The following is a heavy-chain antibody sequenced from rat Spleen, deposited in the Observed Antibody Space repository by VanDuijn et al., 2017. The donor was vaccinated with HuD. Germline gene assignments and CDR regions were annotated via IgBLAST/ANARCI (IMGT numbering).Heavy chain of an antibody. J-gene: IGHJ3*01. Sequence: EVQLVESDGGLVQPGRSLKLSCAASGFTFSDYGVAWVRQAPTTGLEWVATISYGDISGHSGTYYRDSVKGRFTISRDNAKSTLDLQMDSLGSEDTATYYCARQDTSGYSNWFAYWGQGTLVTVSS. CDR1: GFTFSDYG. V-gene: IGHV5-29*01. D-gene: IGHD4-3*01. CDR2: ISYGDISGHSGT. CDR3: ARQDTSGYSNWFAY.